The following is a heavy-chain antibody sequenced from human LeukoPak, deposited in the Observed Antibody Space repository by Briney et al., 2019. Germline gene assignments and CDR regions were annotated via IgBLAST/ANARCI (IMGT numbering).Heavy chain of an antibody. D-gene: IGHD3-22*01. V-gene: IGHV3-30-3*01. Sequence: PGGSLRLSCAASGFTFRNYVIHWVRQAPGKGLEWVAVISYDGSNKYYADSVKGRFTISRDNSKNTLYLQMNSLRAEDTAVYYCAKEENTMIVVVIHWGQGTLVTVSS. CDR2: ISYDGSNK. CDR1: GFTFRNYV. J-gene: IGHJ4*02. CDR3: AKEENTMIVVVIH.